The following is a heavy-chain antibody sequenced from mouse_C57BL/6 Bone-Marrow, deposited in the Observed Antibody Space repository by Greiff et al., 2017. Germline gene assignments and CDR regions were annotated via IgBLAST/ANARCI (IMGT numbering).Heavy chain of an antibody. J-gene: IGHJ3*01. Sequence: QVQLQQPGAELVKPGASVKFSCKASGYAFSSYWMNWVKQRPGQGLEWIGMIYPTGGSTNYNEKFKSKATLTVDKSSSTASMQLSSLTSEDDAVYYCARREAYGNFLAWEYRGQGTLVTVSA. CDR1: GYAFSSYW. CDR3: ARREAYGNFLAWEY. V-gene: IGHV1-64*01. CDR2: IYPTGGST. D-gene: IGHD2-1*01.